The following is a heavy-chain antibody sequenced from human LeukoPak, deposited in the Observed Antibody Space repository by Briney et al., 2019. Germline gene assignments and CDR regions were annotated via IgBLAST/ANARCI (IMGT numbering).Heavy chain of an antibody. CDR1: GFTFSSYW. D-gene: IGHD6-13*01. CDR2: ISSTGGTT. J-gene: IGHJ4*02. Sequence: TGGSLRLSCAASGFTFSSYWMSWVRQAPGKGLEWVSSISSTGGTTYYADSVKGRFTISRDNSKNTLYLQMNSLRAEDTAVYYCARFIAAPYYFDYWGRGTLVTVSS. CDR3: ARFIAAPYYFDY. V-gene: IGHV3-23*01.